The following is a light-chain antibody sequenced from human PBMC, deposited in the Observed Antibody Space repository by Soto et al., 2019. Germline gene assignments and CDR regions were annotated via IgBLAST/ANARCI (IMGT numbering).Light chain of an antibody. V-gene: IGKV1-27*01. J-gene: IGKJ1*01. CDR1: QDISNY. Sequence: DIQLTQTPPSLSASVGDRVTITCRASQDISNYLAWYQQKPGKVPQLLIYGAATLQSGVPSRFSGSGSGTDFTLIISSLQPDDVATYYCQKYDSAFRRTFGQGTKVEIK. CDR3: QKYDSAFRRT. CDR2: GAA.